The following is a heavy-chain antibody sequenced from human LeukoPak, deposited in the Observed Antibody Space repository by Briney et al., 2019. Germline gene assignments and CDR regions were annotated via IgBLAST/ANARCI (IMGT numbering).Heavy chain of an antibody. J-gene: IGHJ4*02. CDR3: ARQGEVGAREFDY. CDR2: IYTSGST. D-gene: IGHD1-26*01. V-gene: IGHV4-61*02. Sequence: SQTLSLTCTVSGGSISSGDYYWSWLRQPAGKGLEWIGRIYTSGSTNYNPSLKSRVTMSVDTSKNQFSLKLSSVTAADTAVYYCARQGEVGAREFDYWGQGTLVTVSS. CDR1: GGSISSGDYY.